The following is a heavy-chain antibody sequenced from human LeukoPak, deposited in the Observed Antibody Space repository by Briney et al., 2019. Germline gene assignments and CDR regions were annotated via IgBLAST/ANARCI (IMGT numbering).Heavy chain of an antibody. CDR2: ISSSSSYI. CDR3: ARPSTVTPLYFDY. CDR1: GFTFSSYS. J-gene: IGHJ4*02. V-gene: IGHV3-21*01. D-gene: IGHD4-17*01. Sequence: GGSLRLSCTASGFTFSSYSMNWVRQAPGKGLEWVSSISSSSSYIYYADSVKGRFTISRDNAKNSLYLQMNSLRAEDTAVYYCARPSTVTPLYFDYWGQGTLVTVSS.